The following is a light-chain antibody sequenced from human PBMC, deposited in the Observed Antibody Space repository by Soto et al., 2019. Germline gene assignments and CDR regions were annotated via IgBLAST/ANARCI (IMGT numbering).Light chain of an antibody. CDR3: QHYNSVSRT. CDR1: QTIDSW. V-gene: IGKV1-5*03. J-gene: IGKJ1*01. Sequence: DIHMTQSPSTLSASVGDRVTITCRASQTIDSWLAWYQQKPGKAPKLLIYMASTLHSGAPSRFSGSGSGTEFTLTISSLQPDDFATYYCQHYNSVSRTFGQGTKV. CDR2: MAS.